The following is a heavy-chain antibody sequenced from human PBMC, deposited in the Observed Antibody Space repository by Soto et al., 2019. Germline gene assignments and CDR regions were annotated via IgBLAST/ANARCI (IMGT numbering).Heavy chain of an antibody. J-gene: IGHJ4*02. CDR1: GYTFTSYA. CDR2: INAGNGNT. CDR3: ARDRSAAAGTPRKYYFDY. D-gene: IGHD6-13*01. V-gene: IGHV1-3*01. Sequence: ASVKVSCKASGYTFTSYAMQWVRQAPGQRLEWMGWINAGNGNTKYSQKFQGRVTITRDTSASTAYMELSSLRSEDTAVYYCARDRSAAAGTPRKYYFDYWGQGTLVTVSS.